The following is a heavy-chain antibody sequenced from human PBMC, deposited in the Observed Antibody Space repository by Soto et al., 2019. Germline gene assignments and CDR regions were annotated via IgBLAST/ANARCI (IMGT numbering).Heavy chain of an antibody. V-gene: IGHV3-30*18. Sequence: QVQLVESGGGVVQPGRSLRLSCAASGFTFSSYAMHWVRQAPGKGLEWVAVISYDGSDKYYADSVKGRFTISRDNSKNTLNLQMNSLRADDTAVYYCGKALGELSPESYDYWGQGTLITVSS. J-gene: IGHJ4*02. CDR2: ISYDGSDK. CDR3: GKALGELSPESYDY. D-gene: IGHD3-16*02. CDR1: GFTFSSYA.